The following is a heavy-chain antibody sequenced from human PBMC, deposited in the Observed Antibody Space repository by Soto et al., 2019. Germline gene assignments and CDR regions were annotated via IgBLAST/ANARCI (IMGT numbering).Heavy chain of an antibody. V-gene: IGHV3-30-3*01. D-gene: IGHD6-19*01. CDR1: GFTFSSYA. CDR3: ASERSSGYFDY. CDR2: ISYDGSNK. Sequence: GGSLRLSCAASGFTFSSYAMHWVRQAPGKGLEWVAVISYDGSNKYYADSVKGRFTISRDNSKNTLYLQMNSLRAEDTAVYYCASERSSGYFDYWGQGTLVTVSS. J-gene: IGHJ4*02.